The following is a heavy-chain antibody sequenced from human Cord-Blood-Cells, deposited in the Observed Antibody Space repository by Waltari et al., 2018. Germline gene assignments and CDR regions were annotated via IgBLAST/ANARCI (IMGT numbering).Heavy chain of an antibody. D-gene: IGHD5-12*01. V-gene: IGHV3-30*18. J-gene: IGHJ4*02. CDR2: ISYDGSNK. CDR1: GFTFSSYG. Sequence: QVQLVESGGGVVQPGRSLRLSCAASGFTFSSYGMHWVRQAPGKGLEWVAVISYDGSNKYYADSVKGRFTISRDNSKNTLYLQMNSLRAEDTAVYYCAKEYSGYDSFYFDYWGQGTLVTVSS. CDR3: AKEYSGYDSFYFDY.